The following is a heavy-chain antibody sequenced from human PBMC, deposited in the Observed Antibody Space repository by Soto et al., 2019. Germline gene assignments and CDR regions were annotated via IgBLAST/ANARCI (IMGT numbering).Heavy chain of an antibody. CDR1: GYSFASYW. D-gene: IGHD5-12*01. V-gene: IGHV5-51*01. CDR2: IYPGDSNT. Sequence: GESLKISCMGSGYSFASYWIGWVRQMPGKGLEWMAIIYPGDSNTRYSPSFQGQVTVSADRSISTAYLQWSSLKASDTATYYCASHLLPCAASTCYGVDVWGPGTTVTVSS. J-gene: IGHJ6*02. CDR3: ASHLLPCAASTCYGVDV.